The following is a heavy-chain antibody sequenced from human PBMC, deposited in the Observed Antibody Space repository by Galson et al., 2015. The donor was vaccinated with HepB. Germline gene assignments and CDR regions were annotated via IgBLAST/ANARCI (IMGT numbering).Heavy chain of an antibody. D-gene: IGHD3-3*02. CDR1: GFTFSNYG. J-gene: IGHJ4*02. V-gene: IGHV3-23*01. CDR2: VGKNVPTT. Sequence: SLRLSCAASGFTFSNYGMSWVRQAPGKGLEWVSTVGKNVPTTYYADSVRGRFTISRDNSKNMVYLQMNSLRDEDTAVYYCAKRDTISHYFFDYWGQGILVTVSS. CDR3: AKRDTISHYFFDY.